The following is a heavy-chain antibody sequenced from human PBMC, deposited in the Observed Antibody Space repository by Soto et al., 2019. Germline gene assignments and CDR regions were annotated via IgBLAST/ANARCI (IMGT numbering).Heavy chain of an antibody. CDR2: ISSDASRI. V-gene: IGHV3-11*01. D-gene: IGHD5-18*01. J-gene: IGHJ5*02. CDR1: GFTFNSYA. CDR3: GRDGGYSMKWFDP. Sequence: PGGSLRLSCAASGFTFNSYAMSWIRQAPGKGLEWVSYISSDASRIYYADSVKDRFTISRDNAKKSLYLQMNSLRAEDTAVYYCGRDGGYSMKWFDPWGQGTLVTVSS.